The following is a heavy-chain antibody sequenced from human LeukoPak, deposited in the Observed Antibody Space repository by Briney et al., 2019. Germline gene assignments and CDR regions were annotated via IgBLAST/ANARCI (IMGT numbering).Heavy chain of an antibody. V-gene: IGHV3-11*03. CDR1: GFTFSDYY. CDR2: ISSSTYT. D-gene: IGHD1-26*01. J-gene: IGHJ4*02. Sequence: GGSLRLSCAAPGFTFSDYYMSWIRQAPGKGLEWVSYISSSTYTNYADSVKGRFTISRDNAKNSMYLQMNSLRAEDTAVYYCVRISGSYVFDYWGQGTLVTVSS. CDR3: VRISGSYVFDY.